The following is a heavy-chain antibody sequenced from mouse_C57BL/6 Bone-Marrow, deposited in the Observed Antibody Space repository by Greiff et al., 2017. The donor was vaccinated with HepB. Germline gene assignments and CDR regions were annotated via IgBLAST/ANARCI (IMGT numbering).Heavy chain of an antibody. CDR3: ASYGSRGYYAMDY. Sequence: VQLQQSGPELVKPGASVKISCKASGYSFTGYYMNWVKQSPEKSLEWIGEINPSTGGTTYNQKFKAKATLTVDKSSSTAYMQLKSLTSEDSAVYYCASYGSRGYYAMDYWGQGTSVTVSS. J-gene: IGHJ4*01. D-gene: IGHD1-1*01. CDR1: GYSFTGYY. V-gene: IGHV1-42*01. CDR2: INPSTGGT.